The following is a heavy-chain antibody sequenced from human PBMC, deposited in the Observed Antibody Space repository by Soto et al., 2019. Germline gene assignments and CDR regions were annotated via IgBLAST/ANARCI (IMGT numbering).Heavy chain of an antibody. CDR1: GASFSGYY. CDR3: VRVRLLPAALNPQQDLGAYFDY. J-gene: IGHJ4*02. Sequence: QVQLQQWGAGLLKPSETLSLTCAVYGASFSGYYWSWIRQPPGKGLEWIGEINHSGSTNYNPSLKGRVTISVDTSKNQFSLRLRSVTAADTAVYYCVRVRLLPAALNPQQDLGAYFDYCGQGTLVTVSS. D-gene: IGHD2-2*01. V-gene: IGHV4-34*01. CDR2: INHSGST.